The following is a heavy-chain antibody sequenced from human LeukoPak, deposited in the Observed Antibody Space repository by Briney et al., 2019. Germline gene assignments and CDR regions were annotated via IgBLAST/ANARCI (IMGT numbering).Heavy chain of an antibody. J-gene: IGHJ6*02. CDR2: IRGSDGYT. CDR1: GFTFNTYA. D-gene: IGHD2-8*01. CDR3: ATNRRVNYYYGMDV. V-gene: IGHV3-23*01. Sequence: GGSLRLSCAASGFTFNTYAMSWVRQAPGKGLEWVSTIRGSDGYTYYADSVKGRFTISRDNSNNALYLQMNSLRAEDTAVFYCATNRRVNYYYGMDVWGQGTTVTVSS.